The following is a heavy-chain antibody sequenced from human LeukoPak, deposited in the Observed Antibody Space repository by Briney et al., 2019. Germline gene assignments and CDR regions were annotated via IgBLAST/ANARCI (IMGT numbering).Heavy chain of an antibody. D-gene: IGHD6-19*01. J-gene: IGHJ4*02. CDR2: ISKRGGST. CDR3: AKVKGGSGPFDD. CDR1: GFTFTNYA. V-gene: IGHV3-23*01. Sequence: GGSLRLSCAASGFTFTNYAMNWVRQAPGKGLEWVSSISKRGGSTYYADSVKGRFTISRDSSKNTLHLQMNTLRAEDTAVYYCAKVKGGSGPFDDWGQGTLVTVSS.